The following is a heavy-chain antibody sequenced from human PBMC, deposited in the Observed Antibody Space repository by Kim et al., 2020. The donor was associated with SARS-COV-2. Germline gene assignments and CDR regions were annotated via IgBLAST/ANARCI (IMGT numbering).Heavy chain of an antibody. D-gene: IGHD5-12*01. CDR1: GFTFSRHG. V-gene: IGHV3-7*03. CDR2: IKQDGSNK. CDR3: AKDLVDVGVAVDV. Sequence: GGSLRLSCAASGFTFSRHGMNWVRQAPGKGLEWVADIKQDGSNKYYVDSVKGRFTISRDNSKNTLYLQMNSLRAEDTAVYYCAKDLVDVGVAVDVCAQ. J-gene: IGHJ3*01.